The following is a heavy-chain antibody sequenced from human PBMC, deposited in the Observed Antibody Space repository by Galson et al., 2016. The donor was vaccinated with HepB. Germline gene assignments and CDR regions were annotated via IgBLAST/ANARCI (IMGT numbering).Heavy chain of an antibody. J-gene: IGHJ5*02. V-gene: IGHV4-31*03. D-gene: IGHD2-15*01. CDR1: GGSISSGGYY. Sequence: TLSLTCNVSGGSISSGGYYWSWIRQHPGKGLEWIGYIFYSGNTFYNPSLKSRVTISVDTTKNQFSLKLSSVTVADTAVYYCSSNLAPTPNCSGGKCYSVAWGQGTLVTVSS. CDR2: IFYSGNT. CDR3: SSNLAPTPNCSGGKCYSVA.